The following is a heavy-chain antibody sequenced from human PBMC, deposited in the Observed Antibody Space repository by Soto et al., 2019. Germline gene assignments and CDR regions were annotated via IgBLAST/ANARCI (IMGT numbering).Heavy chain of an antibody. J-gene: IGHJ4*02. CDR1: GFTFSDHY. Sequence: EVQLVESGGGLVQPGGSLRLSCAASGFTFSDHYMDWVRQAPGKGLEWVGRIRNKANRYTTEYVASVKGRFSISREDSSNSLYLQMNSLKTEDTAVSSCTRRSHGDSLDYWGQGTLVTVSS. CDR3: TRRSHGDSLDY. V-gene: IGHV3-72*01. CDR2: IRNKANRYTT. D-gene: IGHD4-17*01.